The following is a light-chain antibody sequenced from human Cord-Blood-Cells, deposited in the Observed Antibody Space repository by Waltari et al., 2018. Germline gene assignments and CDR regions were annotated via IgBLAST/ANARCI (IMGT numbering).Light chain of an antibody. CDR3: CSYAGSYTLV. V-gene: IGLV2-11*01. CDR1: SSDVGGYNY. Sequence: QSALTQPRSVSGSPGQSATISCTGTSSDVGGYNYFSWYQQHPGKAPKLMIYDVSKRPSGVPDRFSGSKSGNTASLTISGLQAEDEADYYCCSYAGSYTLVFGGGTKLTVL. J-gene: IGLJ2*01. CDR2: DVS.